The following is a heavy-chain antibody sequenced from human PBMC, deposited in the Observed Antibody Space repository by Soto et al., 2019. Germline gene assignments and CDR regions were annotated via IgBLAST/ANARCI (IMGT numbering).Heavy chain of an antibody. CDR2: INHSGST. CDR1: GGSFSDHY. Sequence: PSETLSLTCAVYGGSFSDHYWSWIRQTPGKGLEWIGEINHSGSTNYNPSFKSRVTISIDTSKNQFSLKVGSVTAADTAVYYCASSSLYGMDVWGQGTTVTVSS. CDR3: ASSSLYGMDV. J-gene: IGHJ6*02. V-gene: IGHV4-34*01.